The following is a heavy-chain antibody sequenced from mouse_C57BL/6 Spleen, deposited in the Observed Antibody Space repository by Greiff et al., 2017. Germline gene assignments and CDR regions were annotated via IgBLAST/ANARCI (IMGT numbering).Heavy chain of an antibody. V-gene: IGHV1-22*01. J-gene: IGHJ3*01. Sequence: EVQLQQSGPELVKPGASVKMSCKASGYTFTDYNMHWVKQSHGKSLEWIGYINPNNGGTSYNQKFKGKATLTVNKSSSTAYMGLRSLTSEVSAVYYCAIYYDYGAYWGQGTLVTVSA. CDR1: GYTFTDYN. CDR2: INPNNGGT. D-gene: IGHD2-4*01. CDR3: AIYYDYGAY.